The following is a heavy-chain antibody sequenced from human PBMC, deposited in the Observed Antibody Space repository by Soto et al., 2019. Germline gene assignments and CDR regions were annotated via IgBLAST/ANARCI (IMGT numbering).Heavy chain of an antibody. Sequence: PGGSLRLSCAASVFTVSDAWMTWLRQTPGRGLEWVGRIKNKRSDEATDYAAAVKGRFIISRDDSKNTLYLQMHSLTTEDTAVYYCSTDGLNYGSFDYWGQGTLVTVSS. V-gene: IGHV3-15*01. J-gene: IGHJ4*02. D-gene: IGHD1-7*01. CDR3: STDGLNYGSFDY. CDR1: VFTVSDAW. CDR2: IKNKRSDEAT.